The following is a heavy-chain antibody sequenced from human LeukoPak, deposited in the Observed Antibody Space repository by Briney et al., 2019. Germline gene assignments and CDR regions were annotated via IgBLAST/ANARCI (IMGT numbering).Heavy chain of an antibody. CDR1: GFTFSSYG. CDR3: AKDMRVGGRGYYGMDV. D-gene: IGHD2-15*01. J-gene: IGHJ6*02. V-gene: IGHV3-30*18. Sequence: GGSLRLSCAASGFTFSSYGMHWVRQAPGNGLEWVAVISYDGSNKYYADSVKGRFTISRDNSKNTLYLQMNSLRAEDTAVYYCAKDMRVGGRGYYGMDVWGQGTTVTVSS. CDR2: ISYDGSNK.